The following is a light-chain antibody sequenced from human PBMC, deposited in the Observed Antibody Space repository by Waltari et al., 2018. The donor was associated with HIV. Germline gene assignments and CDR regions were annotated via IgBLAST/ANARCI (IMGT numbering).Light chain of an antibody. CDR3: QVWDTGSDQVV. CDR1: NIGIKS. V-gene: IGLV3-21*04. CDR2: YGN. Sequence: SYVLTQPPSVSVALGETARITCGGNNIGIKSVHWYQQKPGQAPLLVIYYGNDRPPGIPERISGSKSVHTATLTISRVEAGDEADYYCQVWDTGSDQVVFGVRTKLTVL. J-gene: IGLJ2*01.